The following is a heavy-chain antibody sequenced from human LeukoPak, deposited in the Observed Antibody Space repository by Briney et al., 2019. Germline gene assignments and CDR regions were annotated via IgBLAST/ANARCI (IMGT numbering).Heavy chain of an antibody. CDR1: GVSISSYY. Sequence: SETLSLTCTVSGVSISSYYWSWIRPPAGKGLEWFGSIYTSGSTNYNPSLKRRVTKSVDTSKNQFSLKLSSVTAADTAVYYCARVYSNYVDAFDIWGQGTMVTVSS. V-gene: IGHV4-4*07. J-gene: IGHJ3*02. CDR3: ARVYSNYVDAFDI. CDR2: IYTSGST. D-gene: IGHD4-11*01.